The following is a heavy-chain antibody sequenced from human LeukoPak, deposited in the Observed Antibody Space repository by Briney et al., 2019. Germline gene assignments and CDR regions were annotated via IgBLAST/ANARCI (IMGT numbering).Heavy chain of an antibody. CDR3: TRDTDGSLDY. D-gene: IGHD1-26*01. CDR1: GFTFSNSW. J-gene: IGHJ4*02. Sequence: PGGSLTLSCAASGFTFSNSWMAWVRQAPGKGLEWVANIKQDGSTKHYADSLKGRFTISRDNPKNSLYLQMNNLRVDDTAVDYCTRDTDGSLDYWGQGILVTVAS. CDR2: IKQDGSTK. V-gene: IGHV3-7*01.